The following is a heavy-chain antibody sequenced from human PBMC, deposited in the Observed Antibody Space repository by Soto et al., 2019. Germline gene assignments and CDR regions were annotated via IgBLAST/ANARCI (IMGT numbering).Heavy chain of an antibody. CDR1: GFSLSTSGVG. CDR3: ALKRTRIEAARYYYGMDV. D-gene: IGHD6-13*01. Sequence: SGPTLVNPTQTLTLTCTFSGFSLSTSGVGVGWIRQPPGKALEWLALIYWDGDKRYSPSLKSRLTITKDTSKNQVVLTMTNMDPVDKATYYCALKRTRIEAARYYYGMDVWGQGTTVTVSS. J-gene: IGHJ6*02. V-gene: IGHV2-5*02. CDR2: IYWDGDK.